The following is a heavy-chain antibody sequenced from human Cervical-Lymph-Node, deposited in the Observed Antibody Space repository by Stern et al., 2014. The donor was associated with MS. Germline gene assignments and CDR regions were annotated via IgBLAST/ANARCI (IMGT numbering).Heavy chain of an antibody. CDR3: ARLPGGYGDPRDY. Sequence: VQLVPSGAEVKKPGESLKISCKGSGYSFTSYWIGWVRQMPGNGLEWMGISYPGDSETRDSPSVQGQGTSSADKSISTAYRQWSSLKASDTAMYYCARLPGGYGDPRDYWGQGTRVTVSS. CDR1: GYSFTSYW. CDR2: SYPGDSET. J-gene: IGHJ4*02. V-gene: IGHV5-51*01. D-gene: IGHD4-17*01.